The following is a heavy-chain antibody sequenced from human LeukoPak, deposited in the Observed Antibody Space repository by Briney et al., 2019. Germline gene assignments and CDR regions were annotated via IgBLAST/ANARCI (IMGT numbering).Heavy chain of an antibody. V-gene: IGHV3-23*01. J-gene: IGHJ4*02. D-gene: IGHD1/OR15-1a*01. CDR2: ISDSGGAT. CDR3: AKVWNNWYFDY. CDR1: GFSFSNYA. Sequence: GGSLRLSCAGSGFSFSNYAMSWVRQAPGKGLEWVSGISDSGGATYYADSVKGRFTISRDNSKNTLYLEMNSLRTEDTAVYYCAKVWNNWYFDYWGQGTLVTVSS.